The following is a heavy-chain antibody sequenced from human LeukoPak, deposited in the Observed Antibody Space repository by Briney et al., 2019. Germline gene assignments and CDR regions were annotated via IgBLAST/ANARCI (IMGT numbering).Heavy chain of an antibody. CDR1: GYTFTSSG. CDR2: ISAYNGYT. V-gene: IGHV1-18*01. J-gene: IGHJ1*01. D-gene: IGHD2-2*01. CDR3: ARGQYCSSTSCYLLNAEYFQH. Sequence: GASVKVSCKASGYTFTSSGISWVRQAPGQGLEWMGWISAYNGYTNYAQKLQGRVTMTTDTSTSTAYMELRSLRSDDTAVYYCARGQYCSSTSCYLLNAEYFQHWGQGTLVTVSS.